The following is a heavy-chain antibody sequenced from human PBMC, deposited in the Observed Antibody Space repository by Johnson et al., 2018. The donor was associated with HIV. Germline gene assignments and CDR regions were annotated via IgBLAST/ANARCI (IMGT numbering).Heavy chain of an antibody. Sequence: QVQLVESGGGVVQPGRSLRLSCAASGFTFSNHAMYWVRQAPGKGLEWVALMSYAGPNEYYADSVQGRFTISRDNSKNMLYLQMNTLRADDTGVYYCAKSYCPGCDGFDMWGQGTMVTVSS. CDR1: GFTFSNHA. V-gene: IGHV3-30*18. D-gene: IGHD2-8*02. CDR2: MSYAGPNE. J-gene: IGHJ3*02. CDR3: AKSYCPGCDGFDM.